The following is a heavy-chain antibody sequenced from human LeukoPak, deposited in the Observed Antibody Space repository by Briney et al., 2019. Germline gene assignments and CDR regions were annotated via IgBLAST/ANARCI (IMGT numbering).Heavy chain of an antibody. CDR2: IWYDGSNK. CDR3: AKDRDYGSVKGIDY. J-gene: IGHJ4*02. D-gene: IGHD3-10*01. CDR1: GFTFSSYG. Sequence: GGSLRLSCAASGFTFSSYGMHWVRQAPGKGLEWVAVIWYDGSNKYYADSVKGRFTISRDNSKNTLYLQMNSLRAEDTAVYYCAKDRDYGSVKGIDYWGQGTLVTVSS. V-gene: IGHV3-33*06.